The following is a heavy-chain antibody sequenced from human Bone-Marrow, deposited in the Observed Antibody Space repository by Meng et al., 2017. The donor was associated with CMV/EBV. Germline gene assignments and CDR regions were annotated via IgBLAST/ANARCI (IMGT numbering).Heavy chain of an antibody. CDR2: FDPEDGET. J-gene: IGHJ5*02. CDR1: GYTLTELS. V-gene: IGHV1-24*01. CDR3: ATVKRGTRWFDP. D-gene: IGHD1-1*01. Sequence: ASVKVSCKASGYTLTELSMHWVRQAPGKGLEWMGGFDPEDGETIYAQKFQGRVTMTEDTSTDTAYMELSSLRSEDTAVDYCATVKRGTRWFDPWGQGTLVTVSS.